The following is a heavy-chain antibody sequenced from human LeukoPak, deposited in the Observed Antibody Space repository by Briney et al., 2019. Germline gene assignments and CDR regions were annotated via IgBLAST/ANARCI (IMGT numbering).Heavy chain of an antibody. CDR1: GFSLSSNV. J-gene: IGHJ4*02. V-gene: IGHV3-23*01. CDR2: INIRGDAT. D-gene: IGHD3-22*01. Sequence: GGSLRLSCAGSGFSLSSNVMRWVRQAPGKGLEWVSSINIRGDATYYADSVKGRFTISRDNSENTLYLQMNSLRAEDTAVYYCAKGPSYYYDSSGYFDYWGQGTLVTVSS. CDR3: AKGPSYYYDSSGYFDY.